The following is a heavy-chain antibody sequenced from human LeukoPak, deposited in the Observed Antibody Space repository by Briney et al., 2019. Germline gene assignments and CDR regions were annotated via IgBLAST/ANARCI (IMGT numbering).Heavy chain of an antibody. CDR1: AFTFSSYG. J-gene: IGHJ3*02. D-gene: IGHD3-16*01. Sequence: GGSLRPSRAASAFTFSSYGMHWVRQAPGKGLEWVAVILNDGSQEKYADSVKGRFTISRDNSKNTLFLQMNSLRAEDTAVYYCARDDALGDNALDIWGQGTMVTVSS. CDR2: ILNDGSQE. CDR3: ARDDALGDNALDI. V-gene: IGHV3-33*01.